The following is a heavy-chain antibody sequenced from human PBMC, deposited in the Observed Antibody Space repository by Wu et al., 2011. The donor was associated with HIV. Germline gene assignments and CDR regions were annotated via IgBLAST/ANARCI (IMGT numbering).Heavy chain of an antibody. D-gene: IGHD1-26*01. CDR1: GGSFNNYG. J-gene: IGHJ4*02. CDR3: ARDLGGADFDY. V-gene: IGHV1-18*01. Sequence: QVQLVQSGAAVKKPGSSVKVSCKTSGGSFNNYGISWVRQAPGQGLEWMGWISAYNGNRHYVQKFEGRVTMTTDTSTSTAYMDLRSLTSDDTAVYYCARDLGGADFDYWGQGTLVTVSS. CDR2: ISAYNGNR.